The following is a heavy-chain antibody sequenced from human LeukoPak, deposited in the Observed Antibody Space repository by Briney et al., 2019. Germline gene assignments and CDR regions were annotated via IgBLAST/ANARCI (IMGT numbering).Heavy chain of an antibody. Sequence: PSETLSLTCAVYGGSFSGYYWSWIRQPPGKGLEWIGEINHSGSTNYNPSLKSRVTISVDTPKNQFSLKLSSVTAADTAVYYCARDWNSGSLDYWGQGNLVTVSS. D-gene: IGHD1-26*01. CDR3: ARDWNSGSLDY. J-gene: IGHJ4*02. CDR2: INHSGST. V-gene: IGHV4-34*01. CDR1: GGSFSGYY.